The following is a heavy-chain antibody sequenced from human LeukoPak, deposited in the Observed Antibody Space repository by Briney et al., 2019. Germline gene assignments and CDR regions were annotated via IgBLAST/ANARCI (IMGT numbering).Heavy chain of an antibody. CDR2: ISGGST. Sequence: GGSLRLSCAASGFTVSSNEMSWVRQAPGKGLEWVSSISGGSTYYADSRKGRFTISRDNSKNTLYLQMNSLRAEDTAVYYCAKGPLRGVTKGPIDFWGQGTLVTVSS. V-gene: IGHV3-38-3*01. J-gene: IGHJ4*02. CDR1: GFTVSSNE. CDR3: AKGPLRGVTKGPIDF. D-gene: IGHD3-10*01.